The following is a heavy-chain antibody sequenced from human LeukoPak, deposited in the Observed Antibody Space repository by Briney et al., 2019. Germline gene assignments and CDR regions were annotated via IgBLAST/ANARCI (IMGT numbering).Heavy chain of an antibody. Sequence: KPSETLSLTCTVSGGSISSYYWSWIRQPPGKGLEWIGYIYYSGSTNYNPSLKSRVTISVDTSKNQFSLKLSSVTAADTAVYYCARHAGNARSRVDYRGQGTLVTVSS. D-gene: IGHD4-23*01. J-gene: IGHJ4*02. CDR2: IYYSGST. V-gene: IGHV4-59*08. CDR3: ARHAGNARSRVDY. CDR1: GGSISSYY.